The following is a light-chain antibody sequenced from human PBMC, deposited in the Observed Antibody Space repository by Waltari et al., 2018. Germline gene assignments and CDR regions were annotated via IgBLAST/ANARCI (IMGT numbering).Light chain of an antibody. CDR1: QSISSY. Sequence: DIQMTQSPSSLSASVGDRVTITCRASQSISSYLNWYQQKPGKAPKLRIYAAGSLQSGVPLRFSGSGSRTDCTLTISSLQPEDFATYYCQQSYSTLCWTFGQGTKLEIK. J-gene: IGKJ2*01. V-gene: IGKV1-39*01. CDR2: AAG. CDR3: QQSYSTLCWT.